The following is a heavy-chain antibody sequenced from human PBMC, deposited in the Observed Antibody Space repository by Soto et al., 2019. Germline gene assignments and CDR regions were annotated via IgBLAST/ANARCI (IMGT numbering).Heavy chain of an antibody. CDR1: GYTFTGYY. J-gene: IGHJ5*02. D-gene: IGHD5-18*01. CDR3: ARVDTAMVTDWFDP. CDR2: INPNSGGT. Sequence: ASVKVSCKASGYTFTGYYMHWVRQAPGQGLEWMGWINPNSGGTNYAQKFQGRVTMTRDTSISTAYMELSRLGSDDTAVYYCARVDTAMVTDWFDPWGQGTLVTVSS. V-gene: IGHV1-2*02.